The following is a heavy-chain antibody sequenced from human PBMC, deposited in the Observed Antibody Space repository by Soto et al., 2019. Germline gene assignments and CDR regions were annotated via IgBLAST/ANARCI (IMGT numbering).Heavy chain of an antibody. Sequence: SETMSLPCTVSGDSIFSRGHYWSWIRQYPGKGLEWIGYIPFSGKTYYNPSLKSRVTISADASKNQFSLKLSSMTAADTAVYYCARDSIAAPNWFDPWGQGTLVTVSS. CDR1: GDSIFSRGHY. V-gene: IGHV4-31*03. J-gene: IGHJ5*02. D-gene: IGHD6-13*01. CDR3: ARDSIAAPNWFDP. CDR2: IPFSGKT.